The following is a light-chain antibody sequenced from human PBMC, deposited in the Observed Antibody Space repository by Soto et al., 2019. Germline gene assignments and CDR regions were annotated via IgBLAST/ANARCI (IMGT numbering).Light chain of an antibody. CDR3: QQYNGWPYN. CDR1: QSVDSN. V-gene: IGKV3-15*01. J-gene: IGKJ2*01. CDR2: RAA. Sequence: EVVMTQSPATLSVSPGERATLSCRASQSVDSNLAWYQQKPAQAPRLLIYRAATRAAGIPDTFSGSGSGTEFTLTIIRLQYEDFAVYYWQQYNGWPYNFGQGTNLGIK.